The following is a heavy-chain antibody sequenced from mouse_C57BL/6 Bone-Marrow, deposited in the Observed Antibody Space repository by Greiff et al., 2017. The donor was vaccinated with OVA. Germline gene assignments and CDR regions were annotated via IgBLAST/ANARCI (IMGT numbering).Heavy chain of an antibody. V-gene: IGHV1-19*01. D-gene: IGHD2-4*01. CDR1: GYTFTDYY. J-gene: IGHJ3*01. CDR3: ARRECYDYDEAWFAY. Sequence: EVQLQQSGPVLVKPGASVKMSCKASGYTFTDYYMNWVKQSHGKSLEWIGVINPYNGGTSYNQKFKGKATLTVDKSSSTAYMELNSLTSEDSAVYYCARRECYDYDEAWFAYWGQGTLVTVSA. CDR2: INPYNGGT.